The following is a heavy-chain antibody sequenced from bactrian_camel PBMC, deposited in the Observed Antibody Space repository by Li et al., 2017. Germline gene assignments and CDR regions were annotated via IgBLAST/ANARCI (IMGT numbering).Heavy chain of an antibody. J-gene: IGHJ4*01. CDR1: GFTFSSHY. CDR2: LKSDGINT. V-gene: IGHV3-2*01. D-gene: IGHD3*01. Sequence: VQLVESGGGLVQPGGSLRLSCAASGFTFSSHYMSWVRQAPGKGLEWVSSLKSDGINTRYADYVKGRFTISRDIAKNTVTLQMNSLKPEDTAMYYCGDPFAFLGWGQGQGTQVTV.